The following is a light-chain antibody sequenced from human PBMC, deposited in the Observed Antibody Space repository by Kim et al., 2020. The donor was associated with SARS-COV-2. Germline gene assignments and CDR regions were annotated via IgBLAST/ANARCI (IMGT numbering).Light chain of an antibody. CDR2: NDK. V-gene: IGLV1-44*01. Sequence: GQPVTFSCLGRRSNVENNPVTWFQQDPGTAPKLLMSNDKQRPSGVPDRFSASKSGTSASLAISGLQSEDEAVYYCGSWDDSLSGRVFGGGTQLTVL. CDR1: RSNVENNP. CDR3: GSWDDSLSGRV. J-gene: IGLJ3*02.